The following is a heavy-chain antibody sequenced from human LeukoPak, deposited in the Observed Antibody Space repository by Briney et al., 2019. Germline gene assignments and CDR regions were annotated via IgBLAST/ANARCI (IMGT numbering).Heavy chain of an antibody. CDR1: GDSVSSVY. J-gene: IGHJ4*02. D-gene: IGHD3-3*01. CDR3: ASGITIFGVVPHPVGY. CDR2: IYYNGYT. V-gene: IGHV4-59*08. Sequence: PSETLSLTCNVSGDSVSSVYWSWIRQPPGKGLEWIGYIYYNGYTDYNPSLKSRVTISVDTSKNQLSLHMSSVTASDSAVYYCASGITIFGVVPHPVGYWGQGTLVTVSS.